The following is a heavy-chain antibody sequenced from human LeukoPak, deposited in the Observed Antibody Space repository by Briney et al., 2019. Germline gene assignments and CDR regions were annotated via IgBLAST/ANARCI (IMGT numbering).Heavy chain of an antibody. CDR3: AKVPQWLAVL. Sequence: PGGSLRLSCAASGFTFSSYGMHWVRQAPGKGLEWVAFIRYDGSNKYYADSVKGRFTISRDNFKNTLYLQMNSLRAEDTAVYYCAKVPQWLAVLWGQGTLVTVSS. V-gene: IGHV3-30*02. J-gene: IGHJ4*02. D-gene: IGHD6-19*01. CDR1: GFTFSSYG. CDR2: IRYDGSNK.